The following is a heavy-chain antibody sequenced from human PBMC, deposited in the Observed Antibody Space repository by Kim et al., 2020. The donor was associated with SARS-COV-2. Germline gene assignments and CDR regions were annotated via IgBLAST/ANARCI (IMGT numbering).Heavy chain of an antibody. Sequence: SETLSLTCTVSGGSVSSGSDYWSWIRQPPGKGLEWIGYIYYSGSTNYNPSLKSRVTISVDTSKNQFSLKLSSVTAADTAVYYCARGVWVVRKFDYWGQGTLVSVSS. CDR1: GGSVSSGSDY. V-gene: IGHV4-61*01. J-gene: IGHJ4*02. CDR3: ARGVWVVRKFDY. D-gene: IGHD3-16*01. CDR2: IYYSGST.